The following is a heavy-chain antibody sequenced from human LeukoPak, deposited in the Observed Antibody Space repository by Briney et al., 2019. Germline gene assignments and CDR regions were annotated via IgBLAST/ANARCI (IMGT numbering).Heavy chain of an antibody. D-gene: IGHD3-10*01. CDR1: GDSISSDDYS. J-gene: IGHJ5*02. CDR3: ARCTSGRYRFDP. V-gene: IGHV4-30-2*01. Sequence: SETLSLTCAVSGDSISSDDYSWSWIRQPPGKGLEWIGYIYPSGLTFYNPSLKSQVTISVDRSKNQFSLRLTSVTAADTAIYYCARCTSGRYRFDPWGQGTLVTVSS. CDR2: IYPSGLT.